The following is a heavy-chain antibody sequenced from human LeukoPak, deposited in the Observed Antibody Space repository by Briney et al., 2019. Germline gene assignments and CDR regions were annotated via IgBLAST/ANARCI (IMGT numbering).Heavy chain of an antibody. D-gene: IGHD2-2*01. CDR2: ISSSGAKT. CDR1: GFIFSINA. V-gene: IGHV3-23*01. CDR3: ARLPAYCSSTSCYYDY. J-gene: IGHJ4*02. Sequence: GGSLRLSCAASGFIFSINAMSWVRQAPGKGLEWVSAISSSGAKTYYADSVKGRFTISRDNSKNTLYLQMNSLRAEDTAVYYCARLPAYCSSTSCYYDYWGQGTLVTVSS.